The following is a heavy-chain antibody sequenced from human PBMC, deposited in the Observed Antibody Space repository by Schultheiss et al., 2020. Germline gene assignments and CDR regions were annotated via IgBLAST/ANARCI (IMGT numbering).Heavy chain of an antibody. CDR2: IYYSGST. CDR1: GGSISSYY. CDR3: ARDAPRGAFDI. J-gene: IGHJ3*02. V-gene: IGHV4-59*01. Sequence: SETLSLTCTVSGGSISSYYWSWIRQPPGKGLEWIGYIYYSGSTNYNPSLKSRVAISVDTSKNQFSLKLSSVTAADTAVYYCARDAPRGAFDIWGQGTMVTV.